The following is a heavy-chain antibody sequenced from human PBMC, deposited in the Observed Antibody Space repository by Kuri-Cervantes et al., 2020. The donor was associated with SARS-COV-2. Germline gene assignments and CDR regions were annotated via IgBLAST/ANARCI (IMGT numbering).Heavy chain of an antibody. J-gene: IGHJ6*02. V-gene: IGHV3-33*01. CDR3: ARDPTAGRLRYFDWFSSGPSNYYGMDV. CDR2: IWYDGSNK. D-gene: IGHD3-9*01. CDR1: GFTFSSYG. Sequence: LSLTCAASGFTFSSYGMHWVRQAPGKGLEWVAVIWYDGSNKYYADSVKGRFTISRDNSKNTLYLQMNSLRAEDTAVYYCARDPTAGRLRYFDWFSSGPSNYYGMDVWGQGTTVTVSS.